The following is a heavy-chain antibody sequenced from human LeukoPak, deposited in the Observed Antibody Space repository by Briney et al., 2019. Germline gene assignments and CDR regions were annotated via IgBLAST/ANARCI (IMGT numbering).Heavy chain of an antibody. J-gene: IGHJ4*02. D-gene: IGHD5-18*01. CDR2: ISGSGGST. V-gene: IGHV3-23*01. CDR3: AKARGYSYGNSFDY. Sequence: PGRPLRLSCAASGFTFSSYGMNWVRQAPGKGLEWVSAISGSGGSTYYADSVKGRFTISRDNSKNTLYLQMNSLGVEDTAVYYCAKARGYSYGNSFDYWGQGTLVTVSS. CDR1: GFTFSSYG.